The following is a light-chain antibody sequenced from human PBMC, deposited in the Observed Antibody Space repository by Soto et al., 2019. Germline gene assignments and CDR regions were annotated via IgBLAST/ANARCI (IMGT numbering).Light chain of an antibody. V-gene: IGLV1-40*01. CDR2: GNS. J-gene: IGLJ1*01. CDR1: TSNIGAPYD. Sequence: QFVLTQPPSVSGAPGQRVSISCTGSTSNIGAPYDVHWYQHLPGTAPKLLIYGNSNRPSGVPDRFSGSKSGTSASLAITGLQAEDEADYYCQSYDSSLSGYVFGTGTKVTVL. CDR3: QSYDSSLSGYV.